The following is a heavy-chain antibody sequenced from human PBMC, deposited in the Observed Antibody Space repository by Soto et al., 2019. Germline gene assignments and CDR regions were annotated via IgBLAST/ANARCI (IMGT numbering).Heavy chain of an antibody. CDR1: GYSFTNYW. CDR2: IYPGDSDT. J-gene: IGHJ6*02. CDR3: LSGSAYYYYGIDV. D-gene: IGHD3-10*01. Sequence: PGESLKISCKGSGYSFTNYWIGWVRQMPGKGLEWMGVIYPGDSDTRYSPSFQGQVTISADKSISTAYLQWSSLKASDTAIYYCLSGSAYYYYGIDVWGQGTTVTVSS. V-gene: IGHV5-51*01.